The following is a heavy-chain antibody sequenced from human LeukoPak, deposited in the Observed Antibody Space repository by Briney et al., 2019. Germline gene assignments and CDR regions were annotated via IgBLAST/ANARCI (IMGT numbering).Heavy chain of an antibody. V-gene: IGHV3-30*02. Sequence: GGSLRLSCAASGFTFSSYGMHWVRQAPGKGLEWVAFIRYDGSNKYYADSVKGRFTISRDNSKNTLYLQMNSLRAEDTAVYYCAKVLFYGDQGAFDIWGQGTMVTVSS. CDR3: AKVLFYGDQGAFDI. D-gene: IGHD4-17*01. CDR1: GFTFSSYG. J-gene: IGHJ3*02. CDR2: IRYDGSNK.